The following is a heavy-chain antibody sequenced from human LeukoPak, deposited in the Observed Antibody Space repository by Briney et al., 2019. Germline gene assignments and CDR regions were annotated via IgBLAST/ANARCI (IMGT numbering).Heavy chain of an antibody. CDR1: GGSFIDYY. CDR2: VHHRGSA. V-gene: IGHV4-34*01. CDR3: ARGGATSVKGFAY. D-gene: IGHD3-22*01. J-gene: IGHJ4*02. Sequence: PSETLSLTCAVDGGSFIDYYWSWIRQTAGKGLEWIGEVHHRGSANYDSSLKSRVTISVHKSKKQIPLNVRDMTAADTPVYYCARGGATSVKGFAYWGQGTLVTVSS.